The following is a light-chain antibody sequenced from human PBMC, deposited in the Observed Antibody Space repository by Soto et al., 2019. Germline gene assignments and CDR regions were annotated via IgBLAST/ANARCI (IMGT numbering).Light chain of an antibody. J-gene: IGKJ3*01. CDR1: LGISGW. V-gene: IGKV1-12*02. Sequence: DVQMSQSPSSVSASVGDRVTIACRASLGISGWLAWYQQKPGKAPNLLIYAASSLQTGVPSRFTGSGSGTDFTLTISSLQPEDFATYYCQQTDSFPFTFGPGTKVDI. CDR2: AAS. CDR3: QQTDSFPFT.